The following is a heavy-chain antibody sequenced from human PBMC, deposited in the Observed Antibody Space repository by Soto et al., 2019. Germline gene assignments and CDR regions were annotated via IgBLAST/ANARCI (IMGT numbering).Heavy chain of an antibody. CDR1: GFTFSSYA. Sequence: QPGGSLRLSCAASGFTFSSYAMHRVRQAPGKGLEYVSAISSNGGSTYYADSVKGRFTISRDNSKNTLYLQMGSLRAEDMAVYYCARQGSGYSYANGPFDYWGQGTLVTVSS. CDR2: ISSNGGST. V-gene: IGHV3-64*02. D-gene: IGHD5-18*01. CDR3: ARQGSGYSYANGPFDY. J-gene: IGHJ4*02.